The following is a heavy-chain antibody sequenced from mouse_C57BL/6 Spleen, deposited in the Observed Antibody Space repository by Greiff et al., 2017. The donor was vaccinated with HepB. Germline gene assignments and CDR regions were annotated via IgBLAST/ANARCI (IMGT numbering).Heavy chain of an antibody. D-gene: IGHD1-1*01. V-gene: IGHV1-26*01. Sequence: VQLQQSGPELVKPGASVKISCKASGYTFTDYYMNWVKQSHGKSLEWIGDINPNNGGTSYNQKFKGKATLTVDKSSSTAYMELRSLTSEDSAVYYGARRGPYDYGSSYGYFDVWGTGTTVTVSS. CDR1: GYTFTDYY. CDR2: INPNNGGT. CDR3: ARRGPYDYGSSYGYFDV. J-gene: IGHJ1*03.